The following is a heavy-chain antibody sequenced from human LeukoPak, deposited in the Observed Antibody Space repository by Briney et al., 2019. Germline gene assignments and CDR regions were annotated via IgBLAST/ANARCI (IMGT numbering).Heavy chain of an antibody. D-gene: IGHD3-22*01. CDR3: TSDLNHDSRG. V-gene: IGHV3-7*01. CDR2: IKPDGSEK. Sequence: GGSLRLSCATSGFSFSDTWMTWVRQAPGKGLECVANIKPDGSEKYYIDSVKGRFTVSRDNAKNSVYLQMNSLRVEDTAIYYCTSDLNHDSRGWGQGTLVTVSS. J-gene: IGHJ4*02. CDR1: GFSFSDTW.